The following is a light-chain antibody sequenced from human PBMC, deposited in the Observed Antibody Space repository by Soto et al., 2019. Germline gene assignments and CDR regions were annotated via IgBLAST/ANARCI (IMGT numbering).Light chain of an antibody. J-gene: IGKJ5*01. CDR3: QQYTSWPIP. CDR1: QSINRD. Sequence: EIVMTQSPATLSVSPGESATLSCRASQSINRDLAWYVQKPGQAPRRVIYGASTWGTGVPPRFTGSGSGTEFTLTISGLQSEVFAVYYCQQYTSWPIPFGKGTRLENK. V-gene: IGKV3D-15*01. CDR2: GAS.